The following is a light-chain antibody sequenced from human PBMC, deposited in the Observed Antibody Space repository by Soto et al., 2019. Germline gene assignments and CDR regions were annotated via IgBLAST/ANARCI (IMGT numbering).Light chain of an antibody. V-gene: IGLV2-8*01. CDR3: SSYAGSNKV. J-gene: IGLJ1*01. CDR2: EVS. Sequence: QPVLTQPPSASGSPGQSVTISCTGTSSDVGGYNYVSWYQQHPGKAPKLMIYEVSKRPSGVPDRFSGSKSGNTASLTVSGLQAEDEADYYCSSYAGSNKVFGTGTKVTVL. CDR1: SSDVGGYNY.